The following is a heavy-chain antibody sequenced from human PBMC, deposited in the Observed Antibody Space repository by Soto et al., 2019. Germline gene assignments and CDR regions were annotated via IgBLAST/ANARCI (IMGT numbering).Heavy chain of an antibody. CDR2: ISGDGGTT. J-gene: IGHJ4*02. CDR3: AKKRVLVPAMYHFDY. Sequence: EVQLLESGGGLVQPGGSLRLSCAASGFTFSSYAMNWVRQAPGKGLEWVSIISGDGGTTSYADSVKGRFIISRDNSKNTLYLQMNSLRAEDTAVYYCAKKRVLVPAMYHFDYWGQGTLVTVSS. D-gene: IGHD2-2*01. CDR1: GFTFSSYA. V-gene: IGHV3-23*01.